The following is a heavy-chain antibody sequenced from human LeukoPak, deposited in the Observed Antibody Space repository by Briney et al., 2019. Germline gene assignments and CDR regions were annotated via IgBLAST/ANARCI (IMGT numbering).Heavy chain of an antibody. CDR3: ATPRHPKYDILTGYPDAFDI. Sequence: EASVKVSCKASGYTFTSYDINWVRQATGQGLEWMGWMNPNSGNTGYAQKFQGRVTMTEDTSTDTAYMELSSLRSEDTAVYYCATPRHPKYDILTGYPDAFDIWGQGTMVTVSS. D-gene: IGHD3-9*01. J-gene: IGHJ3*02. V-gene: IGHV1-8*02. CDR2: MNPNSGNT. CDR1: GYTFTSYD.